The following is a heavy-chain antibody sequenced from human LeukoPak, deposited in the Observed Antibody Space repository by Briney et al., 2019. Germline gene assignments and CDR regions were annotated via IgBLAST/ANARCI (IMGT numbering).Heavy chain of an antibody. CDR2: IYYSGST. CDR1: GGSISSSSYY. D-gene: IGHD2-15*01. Sequence: PSETLSLTCTVSGGSISSSSYYWGWIRQPPGKGLEWIGSIYYSGSTYYNPSPKSRVTISVDTSKNQFSLKLSSVTAADTAVYYCARTRIAAPYNWFDPWGQGTLVTVSS. V-gene: IGHV4-39*01. CDR3: ARTRIAAPYNWFDP. J-gene: IGHJ5*02.